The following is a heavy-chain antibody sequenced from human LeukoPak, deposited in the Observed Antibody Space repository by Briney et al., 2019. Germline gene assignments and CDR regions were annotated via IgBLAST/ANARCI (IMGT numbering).Heavy chain of an antibody. J-gene: IGHJ5*02. Sequence: KPSETLSLTCTVSGGSISSYYWSWIRQPPGKGLEWIGYIYYSGSTNYNPSLKSRVTISVDTSKNQFSLKLSSVTAADTAVYYCARDPTYDSSGYYSPTWGQGTLVTVSS. D-gene: IGHD3-22*01. V-gene: IGHV4-59*01. CDR3: ARDPTYDSSGYYSPT. CDR2: IYYSGST. CDR1: GGSISSYY.